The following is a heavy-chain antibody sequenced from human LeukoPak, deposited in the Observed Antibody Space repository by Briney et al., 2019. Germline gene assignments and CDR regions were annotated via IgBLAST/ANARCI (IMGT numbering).Heavy chain of an antibody. Sequence: AGGSLRLSCAASGFTFSDFYMGWIRQAPGKGLEWVPYISSSGSSIYYADSVKGRFTISRDSAKNSLYLQMNSLRAEDTAVYYCARAGVDSSGYYQGFDYWGQGSLVTVSS. J-gene: IGHJ4*02. CDR3: ARAGVDSSGYYQGFDY. V-gene: IGHV3-11*04. D-gene: IGHD3-22*01. CDR2: ISSSGSSI. CDR1: GFTFSDFY.